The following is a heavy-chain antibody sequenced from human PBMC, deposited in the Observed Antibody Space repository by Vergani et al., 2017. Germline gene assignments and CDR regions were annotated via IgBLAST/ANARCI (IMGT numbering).Heavy chain of an antibody. CDR2: INPSGGST. D-gene: IGHD3-16*01. CDR1: GYTFTSYY. Sequence: QVQLVQSGAEVKKPGASVKVSCKASGYTFTSYYMHWVRQAPGQGLEWMGIINPSGGSTSYAQKFQGRVTMTRDTSTSTVYMELSSLRSEDTAVYFCIRGGQVNTGLAPWGYWGQGTLVTVSP. V-gene: IGHV1-46*03. J-gene: IGHJ4*02. CDR3: IRGGQVNTGLAPWGY.